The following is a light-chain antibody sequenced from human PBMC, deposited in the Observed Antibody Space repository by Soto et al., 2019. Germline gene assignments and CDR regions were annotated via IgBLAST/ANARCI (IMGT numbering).Light chain of an antibody. V-gene: IGLV1-51*02. J-gene: IGLJ2*01. CDR3: GTWDSSLSAV. Sequence: HSVLTQPPSVSAAPGQKVTISCSGSSSNIGNNYVSWYQQLPGTAPKLLIYENNKRPSGIPDRFSGSKSGTSATLGITGLQTGDEADYYCGTWDSSLSAVFGGGTKLTVL. CDR2: ENN. CDR1: SSNIGNNY.